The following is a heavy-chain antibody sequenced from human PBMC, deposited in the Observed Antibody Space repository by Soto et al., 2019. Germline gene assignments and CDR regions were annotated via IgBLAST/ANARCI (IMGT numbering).Heavy chain of an antibody. CDR1: GGSICSYY. J-gene: IGHJ4*02. Sequence: SETLSLTCTVSGGSICSYYWSWIRQPPGKGLEWIGYIYYSGSTNYNPSLKSRVTISVDTSKNQLSLKLSSVTAADTAVYYCARLGYSSSASPRYYFDYWGQGTLVTVSS. CDR2: IYYSGST. D-gene: IGHD6-6*01. CDR3: ARLGYSSSASPRYYFDY. V-gene: IGHV4-59*01.